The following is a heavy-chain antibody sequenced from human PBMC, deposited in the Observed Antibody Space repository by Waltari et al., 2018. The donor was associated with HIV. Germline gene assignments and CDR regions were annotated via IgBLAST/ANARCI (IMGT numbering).Heavy chain of an antibody. CDR3: AKAWGYRKRRAYYYPMDV. Sequence: ELQLVESGGGLIQPGRSLRLSCAASGFTFDDYAMHWVRQAPGKGLEWVSGITWNSGNIAYADSVKGRFTISRDNAKNSLYLQMNSLRPEDTALYYCAKAWGYRKRRAYYYPMDVWGQGTTVTVSS. CDR2: ITWNSGNI. J-gene: IGHJ6*02. CDR1: GFTFDDYA. V-gene: IGHV3-9*01. D-gene: IGHD4-4*01.